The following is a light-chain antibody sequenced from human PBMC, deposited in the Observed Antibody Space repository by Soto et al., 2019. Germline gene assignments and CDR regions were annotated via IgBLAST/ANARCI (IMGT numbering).Light chain of an antibody. CDR3: QSYDSSLSVNWV. V-gene: IGLV1-40*01. Sequence: QAVLTQPPSVSGAPGQMVTISCTGSSSNIGAGYDVHWYQQLPGTAPKLLIYGNSNRPSGVPDRFSGSKSGTSSSLAITGLQAEDEADYYCQSYDSSLSVNWVFGGGTKLTVL. CDR1: SSNIGAGYD. J-gene: IGLJ3*02. CDR2: GNS.